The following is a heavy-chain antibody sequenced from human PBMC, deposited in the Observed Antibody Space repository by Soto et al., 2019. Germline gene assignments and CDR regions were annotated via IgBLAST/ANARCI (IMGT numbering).Heavy chain of an antibody. CDR3: ARPDYDSGSYPDY. CDR2: ISYDGSIK. Sequence: QVQLVESGGGVVQPGRSLRLSCAASGFTFSTYAMHWVRQAPGKGLEWVAVISYDGSIKYYADSVKGRFTISRDNSKNTLYLQMNSLRAEDTAVYYGARPDYDSGSYPDYWGQGTLVTVSS. CDR1: GFTFSTYA. V-gene: IGHV3-30-3*01. D-gene: IGHD3-10*01. J-gene: IGHJ4*02.